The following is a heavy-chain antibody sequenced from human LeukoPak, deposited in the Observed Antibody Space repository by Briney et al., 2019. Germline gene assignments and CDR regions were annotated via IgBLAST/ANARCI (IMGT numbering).Heavy chain of an antibody. CDR3: ARGGQQLVDVATDY. CDR2: INSGGSST. D-gene: IGHD6-13*01. J-gene: IGHJ4*02. Sequence: GGSLRLSCAASGFTFSSYWMHWVRQAPGKGLVWVSRINSGGSSTSYADSVKGRFTISRDNAKNTLYLQMNSLRAEDTAVYYCARGGQQLVDVATDYWGQGTLVTVSS. V-gene: IGHV3-74*01. CDR1: GFTFSSYW.